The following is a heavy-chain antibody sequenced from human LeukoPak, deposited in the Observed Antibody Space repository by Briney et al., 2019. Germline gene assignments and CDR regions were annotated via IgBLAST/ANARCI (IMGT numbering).Heavy chain of an antibody. CDR2: IRYDGSNK. CDR1: GFTFSSYG. V-gene: IGHV3-30*02. D-gene: IGHD2-15*01. CDR3: TKDRYCSGGSCYFDASDV. J-gene: IGHJ3*01. Sequence: GGSLRLSCAASGFTFSSYGMHWVRQAPGKRLEWVALIRYDGSNKYYTDFVKGRFTISRDNSKNTLYLQMNSLRAEDTAVYYCTKDRYCSGGSCYFDASDVWGQGTMVTVSS.